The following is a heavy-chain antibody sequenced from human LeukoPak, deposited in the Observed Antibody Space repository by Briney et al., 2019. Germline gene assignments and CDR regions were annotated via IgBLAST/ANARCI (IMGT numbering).Heavy chain of an antibody. V-gene: IGHV3-30*07. CDR3: ATSGGDRSADAFDI. J-gene: IGHJ3*02. Sequence: GRSLRLSCAASGFTFSNYAMHWVRQAPGKGLEWVALMSYDGSHQYYADSVKGRFTISRDNSKNTLYLQMNSLRAEDTAVYYCATSGGDRSADAFDIWGQGTMVTVSS. CDR2: MSYDGSHQ. CDR1: GFTFSNYA. D-gene: IGHD2-21*02.